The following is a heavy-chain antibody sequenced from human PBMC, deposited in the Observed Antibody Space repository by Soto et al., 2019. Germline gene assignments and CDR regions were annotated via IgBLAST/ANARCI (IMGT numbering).Heavy chain of an antibody. CDR2: ISGSGGST. J-gene: IGHJ6*02. D-gene: IGHD3-22*01. CDR3: AKDPLYYYDSSGHYYDNPVYYYYGMDG. V-gene: IGHV3-23*01. CDR1: GFTFSSYA. Sequence: PGGSLRLSCAASGFTFSSYAMSWVRQAPGKGLEWVSAISGSGGSTYYADSVKGRFTISRDNSKNTLYLQMNSLRAEDTAVYYCAKDPLYYYDSSGHYYDNPVYYYYGMDGWGQGTTVTVSS.